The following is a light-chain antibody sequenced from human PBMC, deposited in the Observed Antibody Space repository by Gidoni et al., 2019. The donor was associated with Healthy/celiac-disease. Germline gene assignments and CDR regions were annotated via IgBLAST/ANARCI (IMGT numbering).Light chain of an antibody. J-gene: IGKJ4*01. V-gene: IGKV1-39*01. CDR1: QSISSY. CDR3: QQSYSTPPT. Sequence: IQMTQSPSSLSASVGDRVTITCRASQSISSYLNWYQQKPGKAPKLLIYAASSLQSGVPARFSGSEAGTDCTLTSSSLQPEDFATYYGQQSYSTPPTFGGGTKVEIK. CDR2: AAS.